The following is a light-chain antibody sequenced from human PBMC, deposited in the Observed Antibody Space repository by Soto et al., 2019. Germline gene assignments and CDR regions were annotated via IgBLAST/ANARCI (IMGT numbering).Light chain of an antibody. V-gene: IGLV3-21*02. CDR1: DIVAKS. Sequence: AAGHTARMTWVGGDIVAKSVHWYQHNPGQSPVLVVYDYSYLPSCIPDRFSGAKSGIRASLIISRLQTEDEADYYCVSFTSSTTYVFGSGTKVTVL. J-gene: IGLJ1*01. CDR2: DYS. CDR3: VSFTSSTTYV.